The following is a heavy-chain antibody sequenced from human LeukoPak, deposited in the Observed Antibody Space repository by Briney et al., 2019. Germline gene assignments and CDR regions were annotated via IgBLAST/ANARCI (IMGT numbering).Heavy chain of an antibody. D-gene: IGHD1-26*01. CDR2: TYYSGST. CDR1: GGSISSSSYY. CDR3: ARHVGSGSYFDY. Sequence: SETLSLTCPVSGGSISSSSYYWGWVRQPPGKGLEWIGSTYYSGSTYYNPSHKSRVTISVDTSKNQFSLNLSSVTAADTAVYYCARHVGSGSYFDYWGQGTLVTVSS. J-gene: IGHJ4*02. V-gene: IGHV4-39*01.